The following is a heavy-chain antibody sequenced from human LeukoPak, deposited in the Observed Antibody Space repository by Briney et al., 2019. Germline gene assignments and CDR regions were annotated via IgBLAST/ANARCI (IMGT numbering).Heavy chain of an antibody. CDR2: MYYSGST. CDR3: ARPYYYDSRIDP. CDR1: GGSISSCDYY. J-gene: IGHJ5*02. V-gene: IGHV4-30-4*01. Sequence: SETLSLTCTVSGGSISSCDYYWIWIPQPPGKGLEWVGYMYYSGSTYYNPFLKSRVTISVDTSQNQFFLQLSSVTAADTAGYYCARPYYYDSRIDPWGQGTLVTVSS. D-gene: IGHD3-22*01.